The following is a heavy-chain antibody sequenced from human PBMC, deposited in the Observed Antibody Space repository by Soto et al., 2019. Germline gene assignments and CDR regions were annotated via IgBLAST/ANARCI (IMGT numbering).Heavy chain of an antibody. CDR3: AKVNVVVVAATRDYFDY. CDR2: ISGSGGST. CDR1: GFTFSSYA. D-gene: IGHD2-15*01. J-gene: IGHJ4*02. V-gene: IGHV3-23*01. Sequence: GGSLRLSCAASGFTFSSYAMSWVRQAPGKGLEWVSAISGSGGSTYYADSVKGRFTISRDNSKNTLYLQMNSLRAEDTAVYYCAKVNVVVVAATRDYFDYWGQGTLVTVSS.